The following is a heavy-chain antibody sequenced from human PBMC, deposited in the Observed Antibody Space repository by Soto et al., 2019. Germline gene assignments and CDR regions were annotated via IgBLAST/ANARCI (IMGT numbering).Heavy chain of an antibody. V-gene: IGHV4-34*01. J-gene: IGHJ6*02. CDR1: GGSSSSYY. Sequence: SETLSLTCAVYGGSSSSYYWSWIRQPPGKGLEWIGEVYHSGGANYNPSLKSRVTISEDTPKNQFSLKLKSVTAADTAVYYCGAVASSADFYGKDVWGQGTTVTVSS. CDR2: VYHSGGA. CDR3: GAVASSADFYGKDV. D-gene: IGHD6-19*01.